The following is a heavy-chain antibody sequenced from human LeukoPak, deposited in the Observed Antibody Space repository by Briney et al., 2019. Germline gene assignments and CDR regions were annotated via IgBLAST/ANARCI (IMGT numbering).Heavy chain of an antibody. J-gene: IGHJ3*02. Sequence: SETLSLTCTVSGGSISSYYWSWIRQPPGKGLEWIGYIYYSGSTNYNPSLKSRVTISVDTSKNQFSLKLSSVTAADTAVCYCARAYSEWLHDAFDIWGQGTMVTVSS. CDR1: GGSISSYY. V-gene: IGHV4-59*01. D-gene: IGHD5-12*01. CDR2: IYYSGST. CDR3: ARAYSEWLHDAFDI.